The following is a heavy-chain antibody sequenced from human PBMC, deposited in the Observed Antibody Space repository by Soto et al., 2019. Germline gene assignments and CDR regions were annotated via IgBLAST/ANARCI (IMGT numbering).Heavy chain of an antibody. CDR3: AREYYDFWSGYLNWFDP. D-gene: IGHD3-3*01. Sequence: LRLSCAASGFTFSGYGMHWVRQAPGKGLEWVAVIWYDGSNKYYADSVKGRFTISRDNSKNTLYLQMNSLRAEDTAVYYCAREYYDFWSGYLNWFDPWGQGTLVTVSS. V-gene: IGHV3-33*01. CDR2: IWYDGSNK. J-gene: IGHJ5*02. CDR1: GFTFSGYG.